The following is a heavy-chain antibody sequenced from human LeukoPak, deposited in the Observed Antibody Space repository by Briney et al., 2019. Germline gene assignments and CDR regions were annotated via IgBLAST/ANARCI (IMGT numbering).Heavy chain of an antibody. Sequence: GESLKISCKGSGYSFTSYWIGWVRQMPGKGLEWMGIIYPGDSDTRYSPSFQGQVTISADKSISTAYLRWSSLKASDTAMYYCASHYFYGSGSSISLPDTFDIWGQGTLVTVSS. CDR3: ASHYFYGSGSSISLPDTFDI. J-gene: IGHJ3*02. CDR1: GYSFTSYW. D-gene: IGHD3-10*01. CDR2: IYPGDSDT. V-gene: IGHV5-51*01.